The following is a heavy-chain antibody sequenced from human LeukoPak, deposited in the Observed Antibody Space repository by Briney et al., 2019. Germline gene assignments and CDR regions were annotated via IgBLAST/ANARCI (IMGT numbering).Heavy chain of an antibody. CDR2: ISYDGSNN. D-gene: IGHD2-2*01. CDR1: GFTFSSYG. Sequence: GRSLRLSCAASGFTFSSYGMHWVRQAPGKGLEWVAVISYDGSNNYYADSVKGRFTISRDNSMNTLYLQMNSLRGEDTAVYYCARGTHQAYYYGMDVWGQGTTVTVSS. CDR3: ARGTHQAYYYGMDV. J-gene: IGHJ6*02. V-gene: IGHV3-30*03.